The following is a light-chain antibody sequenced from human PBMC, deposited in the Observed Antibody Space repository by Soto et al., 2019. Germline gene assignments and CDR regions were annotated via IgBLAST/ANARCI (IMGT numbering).Light chain of an antibody. J-gene: IGKJ4*01. CDR1: QSVSSN. CDR2: GAS. Sequence: EIVMTQSPATLSVSPGERATLSCRASQSVSSNLAWYQQKPGQAPRLLIYGASTRATGIPARFSGSGSGTEFTLTISSLQSEDFAVYSCQHYPNWPPLTFGGGTKVEIK. CDR3: QHYPNWPPLT. V-gene: IGKV3-15*01.